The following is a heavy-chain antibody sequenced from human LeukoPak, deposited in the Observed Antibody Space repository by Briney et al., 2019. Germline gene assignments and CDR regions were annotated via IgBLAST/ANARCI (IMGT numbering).Heavy chain of an antibody. D-gene: IGHD4-17*01. Sequence: PGRSLRLSCAASGFTFSSYAMHWVRQAPGKGLEWVAVISYDGSNKYYADSVKGRFTISRDNSENTLYLQMNSLRAEDTAVYYCARDQDYGDPFFDYWGQGTLVTVSS. CDR3: ARDQDYGDPFFDY. CDR1: GFTFSSYA. V-gene: IGHV3-30*01. CDR2: ISYDGSNK. J-gene: IGHJ4*02.